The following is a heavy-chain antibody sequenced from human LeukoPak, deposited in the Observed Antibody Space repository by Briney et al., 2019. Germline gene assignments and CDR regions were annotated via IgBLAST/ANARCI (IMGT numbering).Heavy chain of an antibody. CDR1: GGSISSYY. J-gene: IGHJ4*02. D-gene: IGHD6-13*01. Sequence: SETLSLTCTVSGGSISSYYWSWIRQPPGKGLEWIGHIYYSGSTNYNPSLKSRVTISIDTSKNQFSLRLSSVTAADTAVYYCACSWYFDYWGQGTLVTVSS. CDR3: ACSWYFDY. CDR2: IYYSGST. V-gene: IGHV4-59*01.